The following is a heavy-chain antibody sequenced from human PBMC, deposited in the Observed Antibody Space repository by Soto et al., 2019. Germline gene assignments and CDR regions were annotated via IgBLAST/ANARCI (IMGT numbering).Heavy chain of an antibody. D-gene: IGHD3-10*01. J-gene: IGHJ4*02. Sequence: PGGSLRLSCAASGFTFSSYDTHWVRQATGKGLEWVSAIGTAGDTYYPGSVKGRFTISRENAKNSLYLQMSGLRSDDTATYFCARALRGHLITLWGQGTLVTVSS. V-gene: IGHV3-13*01. CDR3: ARALRGHLITL. CDR1: GFTFSSYD. CDR2: IGTAGDT.